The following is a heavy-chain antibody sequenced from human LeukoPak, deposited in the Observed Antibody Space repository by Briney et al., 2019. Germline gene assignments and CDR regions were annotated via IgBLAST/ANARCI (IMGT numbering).Heavy chain of an antibody. CDR3: ASPRGTYIDY. V-gene: IGHV4-38-2*01. Sequence: PSETLSPTCAVSGYSISTGYFWGWIRQSPGQGLEWIGIIFHTGSTSYNPSFKRRATLSVDTSKNEFSLKLTSVNATDTAIYYCASPRGTYIDYWGQGILVTVSS. CDR1: GYSISTGYF. D-gene: IGHD3-16*01. J-gene: IGHJ4*02. CDR2: IFHTGST.